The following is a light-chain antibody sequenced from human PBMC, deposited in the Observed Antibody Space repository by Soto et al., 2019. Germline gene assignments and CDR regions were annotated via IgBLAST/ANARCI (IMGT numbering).Light chain of an antibody. CDR2: DVS. CDR3: SSYTNSGTLV. Sequence: QSALTQPASVSGFPGQSITISCTGTSSDVGGYNYVSWYQQEPGKAPKLMIYDVSYRPSGVSNRLSGSKSGNTASLTISGLQAEDEADYYCSSYTNSGTLVFGGGTKLTVL. J-gene: IGLJ2*01. V-gene: IGLV2-14*01. CDR1: SSDVGGYNY.